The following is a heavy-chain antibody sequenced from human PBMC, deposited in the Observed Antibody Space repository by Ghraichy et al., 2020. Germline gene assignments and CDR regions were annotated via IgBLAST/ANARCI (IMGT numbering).Heavy chain of an antibody. CDR2: IIPILGIA. Sequence: SVKVSCKASGGTFSSYAISWVRQAPGQGLEWMGRIIPILGIANYAQKFQGRVTITADKSTSTAYMELSSLRSEDTAVYYCARPRQGQLEDWYFDLWGRGTLVTVSS. J-gene: IGHJ2*01. D-gene: IGHD6-13*01. V-gene: IGHV1-69*04. CDR1: GGTFSSYA. CDR3: ARPRQGQLEDWYFDL.